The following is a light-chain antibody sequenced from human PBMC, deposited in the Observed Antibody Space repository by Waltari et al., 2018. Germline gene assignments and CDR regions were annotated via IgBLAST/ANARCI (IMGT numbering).Light chain of an antibody. CDR1: GSTIRAGDA. CDR2: GVN. J-gene: IGLJ2*01. CDR3: QSYDTSLSVV. Sequence: QSVLTQPPSVSGAPGQRVTISCTGGGSTIRAGDAVHWYRQLPGKAPELLIYGVNNRPSGVPDRFFGSLSGTSASLAITGLQAEDEADYYCQSYDTSLSVVFGGGTKLTV. V-gene: IGLV1-40*01.